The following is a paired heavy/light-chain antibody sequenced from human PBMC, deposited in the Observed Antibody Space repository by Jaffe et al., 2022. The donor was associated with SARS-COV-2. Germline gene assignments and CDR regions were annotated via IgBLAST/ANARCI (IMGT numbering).Heavy chain of an antibody. CDR1: GYSISSAYY. Sequence: QVQLQESGPGLVKASETLSLTCTVSGYSISSAYYWDWIRQPPGKGLEWIGSIYHGGYAYYNPSLKSRITISLDTSKNQFSLKLSSVTAADTAIYYCASHPGDITMIRGVAPPFDYWGQGTLVTVSS. CDR2: IYHGGYA. J-gene: IGHJ4*02. CDR3: ASHPGDITMIRGVAPPFDY. D-gene: IGHD3-10*01. V-gene: IGHV4-38-2*02.
Light chain of an antibody. Sequence: SYVLTQPPSVSVAPGKTARITCGGNNIGIKTVHWYQQKPGQAPVLVIYYDSDRPSGTPERFSGANSGNTATLTISRVEAGDEADYYCQVWDSSSVIFGGGTKLTVL. V-gene: IGLV3-21*04. CDR3: QVWDSSSVI. CDR1: NIGIKT. CDR2: YDS. J-gene: IGLJ2*01.